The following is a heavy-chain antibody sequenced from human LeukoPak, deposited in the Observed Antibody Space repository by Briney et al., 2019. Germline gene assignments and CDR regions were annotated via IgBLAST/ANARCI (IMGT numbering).Heavy chain of an antibody. V-gene: IGHV1-69*13. CDR1: GGTFSSYA. CDR3: ARDKYSSTRPGYLDY. D-gene: IGHD6-13*01. CDR2: IIPIFGTA. J-gene: IGHJ4*02. Sequence: GASVKVSCKASGGTFSSYAISWVRQAPGQGLEWMGGIIPIFGTANYAQKFQGRVTITADESTSTAYMELSSLRSEDTAVYYCARDKYSSTRPGYLDYWGQGTLVTVSS.